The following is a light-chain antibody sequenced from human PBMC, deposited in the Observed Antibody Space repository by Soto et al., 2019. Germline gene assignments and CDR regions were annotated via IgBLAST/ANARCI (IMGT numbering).Light chain of an antibody. CDR3: QHYGSAPRT. CDR2: GAS. Sequence: EIVLTQSPGTLSLSPGERATLSCRASQSVSSSYLAWYQQKPGQTPRLLIYGASSRATGIPDRFSGGGSGTDFTLTISRLEPEDFAVYYCQHYGSAPRTFGQGTKVEIK. V-gene: IGKV3-20*01. CDR1: QSVSSSY. J-gene: IGKJ1*01.